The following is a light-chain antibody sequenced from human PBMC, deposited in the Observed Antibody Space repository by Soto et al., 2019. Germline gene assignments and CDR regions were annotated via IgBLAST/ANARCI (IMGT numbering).Light chain of an antibody. CDR1: QSVSSY. J-gene: IGKJ5*01. CDR3: QQHGSSPIT. V-gene: IGKV3-11*01. CDR2: DAS. Sequence: EIVLTQSPATLSLSPGERATLSCRASQSVSSYLAWYQQKPGQAPRLLIYDASNRATGIPARFSGSGSGTDFTLTINRLEPEDFAMYYCQQHGSSPITFGQGTRLEIK.